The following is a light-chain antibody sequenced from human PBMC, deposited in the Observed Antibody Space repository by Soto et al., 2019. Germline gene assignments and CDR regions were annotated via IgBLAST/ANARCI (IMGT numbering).Light chain of an antibody. CDR2: LNSDGSH. CDR1: SGHSNYA. Sequence: QLVLTQSPSASASLGASVKLTCTLSSGHSNYAIAWHQQQPEKGPRYLMKLNSDGSHSKGDGIPDRFSGSSSGAERYLTISSLQSEDEADYYCQTWGTGIHHVLFAGGTKLTVL. V-gene: IGLV4-69*01. J-gene: IGLJ2*01. CDR3: QTWGTGIHHVL.